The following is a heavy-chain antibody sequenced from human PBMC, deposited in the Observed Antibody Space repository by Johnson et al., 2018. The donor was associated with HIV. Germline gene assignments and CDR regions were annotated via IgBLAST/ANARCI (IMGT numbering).Heavy chain of an antibody. Sequence: QVQLVESGGGVVQPGRSLRLSCAASGFTFSSYGMHWVRQAPGKGLEWVAVISYDGSNKYYADSVKGRFTISRDNSKNTLYLQMNSLRAEDTAVYYCAKDLTYYNVGSGSWGDAFDFWGQGTMVTVSS. D-gene: IGHD3-3*01. J-gene: IGHJ3*01. V-gene: IGHV3-30*18. CDR3: AKDLTYYNVGSGSWGDAFDF. CDR1: GFTFSSYG. CDR2: ISYDGSNK.